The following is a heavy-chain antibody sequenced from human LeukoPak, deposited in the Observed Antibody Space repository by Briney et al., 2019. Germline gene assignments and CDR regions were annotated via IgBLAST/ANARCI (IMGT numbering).Heavy chain of an antibody. J-gene: IGHJ4*02. D-gene: IGHD6-19*01. CDR2: INSGGGT. CDR3: GRDYGRDSGWPIDY. V-gene: IGHV3-23*01. Sequence: GGSLRLSCAASGFTFSSYAMSWVRQAPWKELEWVSTINSGGGTYYADSVKGRFTISRDNSKNTLYLQMNSLRAEDTAVYYCGRDYGRDSGWPIDYWGQGTLATVSS. CDR1: GFTFSSYA.